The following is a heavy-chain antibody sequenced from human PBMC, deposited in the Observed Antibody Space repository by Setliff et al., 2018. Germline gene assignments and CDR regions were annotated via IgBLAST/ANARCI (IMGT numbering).Heavy chain of an antibody. J-gene: IGHJ3*01. CDR1: GYTFSDYY. CDR3: ARGGVYNYVSSAYFDL. CDR2: INPKSGGA. D-gene: IGHD3-22*01. Sequence: ASVKVSCKASGYTFSDYYMYWVRQAPGQGLEWMGWINPKSGGAHYAQKFRGRVTMGRETSISTDYMELSRLTSDDTAVYYCARGGVYNYVSSAYFDLWGQGSMVTVSS. V-gene: IGHV1-2*02.